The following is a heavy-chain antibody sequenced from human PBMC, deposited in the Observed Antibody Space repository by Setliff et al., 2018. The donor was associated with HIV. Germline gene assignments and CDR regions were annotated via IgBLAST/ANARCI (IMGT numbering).Heavy chain of an antibody. CDR2: INHSGST. D-gene: IGHD5-18*01. V-gene: IGHV4-34*01. CDR3: AREWSYGAFDTFDV. Sequence: KASETLSLTCAVYGGSFSAYYWSWIRQPPGKGLEWIGEINHSGSTNYNPSLKTRVTIMVDTSKNQFSLKLGSVTAADTAVYYCAREWSYGAFDTFDVWGQGTRVTVSS. CDR1: GGSFSAYY. J-gene: IGHJ3*01.